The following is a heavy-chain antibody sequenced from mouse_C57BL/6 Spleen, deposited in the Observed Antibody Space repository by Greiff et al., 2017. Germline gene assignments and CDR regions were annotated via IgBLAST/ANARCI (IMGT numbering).Heavy chain of an antibody. D-gene: IGHD2-4*01. J-gene: IGHJ2*01. CDR2: INPSNGGT. CDR1: GYTFTSYW. V-gene: IGHV1-53*01. CDR3: ARYSYEYDGLDD. Sequence: QVQLQQPGTELVKPGASVKLSCKASGYTFTSYWMHWVKQRPGQGLEWIGNINPSNGGTNYTEKFKSKATLTVDKSASTAYMQLSSLTSEDSAVYYCARYSYEYDGLDDWGKGTTLTVSS.